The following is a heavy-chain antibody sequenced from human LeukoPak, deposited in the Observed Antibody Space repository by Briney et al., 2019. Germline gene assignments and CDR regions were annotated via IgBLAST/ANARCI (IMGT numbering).Heavy chain of an antibody. CDR1: GGPISSYY. V-gene: IGHV4-4*07. CDR2: IYTSGGT. Sequence: SETLSLTCTVSGGPISSYYWSWLRQPAGKGLEWLGRIYTSGGTNYNPSLKSRVTMSVDTSKNQFSLKLSSVTAADTAVYYCARAGDSSGYEYYFDYWGQGTLVTVSS. CDR3: ARAGDSSGYEYYFDY. J-gene: IGHJ4*02. D-gene: IGHD3-22*01.